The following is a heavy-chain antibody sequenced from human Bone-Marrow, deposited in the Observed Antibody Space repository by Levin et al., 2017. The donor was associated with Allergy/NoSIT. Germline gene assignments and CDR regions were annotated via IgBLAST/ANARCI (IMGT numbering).Heavy chain of an antibody. CDR1: GYSFTSYW. J-gene: IGHJ5*02. D-gene: IGHD2-15*01. Sequence: GGSLRLSCKGSGYSFTSYWIGWVRQMPGKGLEWMGIIYPGDSDTRYSPSFQGQVTISADKSISTAYLQWSSLKASDTAMYYCARGRVVVAAVRWFDPWGQGTLVTVSS. CDR2: IYPGDSDT. CDR3: ARGRVVVAAVRWFDP. V-gene: IGHV5-51*01.